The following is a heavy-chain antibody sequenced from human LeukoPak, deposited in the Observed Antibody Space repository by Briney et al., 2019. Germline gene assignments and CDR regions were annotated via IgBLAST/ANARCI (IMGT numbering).Heavy chain of an antibody. V-gene: IGHV3-21*01. CDR1: GFTFSSYA. CDR3: ARDSLIDY. J-gene: IGHJ4*02. Sequence: SGGSLRLSCAASGFTFSSYAMSWVRQAPGKGLEWVSSISSSSSYIYYADSVKGRFTISRDNAKNSLYLQMNSLRAEDTAVYYCARDSLIDYWGQGTLVTVSS. CDR2: ISSSSSYI.